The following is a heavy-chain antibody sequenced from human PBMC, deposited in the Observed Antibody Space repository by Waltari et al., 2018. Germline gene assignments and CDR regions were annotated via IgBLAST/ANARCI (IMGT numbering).Heavy chain of an antibody. V-gene: IGHV1-24*01. D-gene: IGHD3-3*01. Sequence: QVQLIQSGAEVKKPGASLRVSCKVSGHTLTELSMHWVRKAPGKGLEWMAGFGPGDGDRPCAPAVQGRITMTEDTPADTAYLELSSLRSNDTAIYFCSTGLITISGVTNDFWGQGTLVTVSS. CDR1: GHTLTELS. J-gene: IGHJ4*02. CDR3: STGLITISGVTNDF. CDR2: FGPGDGDR.